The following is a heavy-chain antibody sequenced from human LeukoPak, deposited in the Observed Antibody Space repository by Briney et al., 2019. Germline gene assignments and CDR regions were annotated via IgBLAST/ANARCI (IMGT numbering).Heavy chain of an antibody. D-gene: IGHD3-10*01. J-gene: IGHJ4*02. Sequence: GGSLRLSCAVSGFTVSSDYMAWVRQAPGKGLEWVSDTYSGDTTYYADSVKGRFTISRDNSKNTLYLQMNSLRAEDTAVYYCAASESFYTFENWGQGTLVAVNS. CDR1: GFTVSSDY. CDR3: AASESFYTFEN. CDR2: TYSGDTT. V-gene: IGHV3-53*01.